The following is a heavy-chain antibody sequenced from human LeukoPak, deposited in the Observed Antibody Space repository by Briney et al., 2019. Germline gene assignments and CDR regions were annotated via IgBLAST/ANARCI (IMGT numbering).Heavy chain of an antibody. CDR3: TRHQGAGGSGVDY. V-gene: IGHV3-73*01. D-gene: IGHD2-15*01. CDR2: IRTKANSYAT. CDR1: GFTFSSYG. Sequence: PGGSLRLSCAASGFTFSSYGMHWVRQASGKGLEWVGRIRTKANSYATTYAASVKGRFTISRDDSENTAYLQMNSLKTEDTAVYYCTRHQGAGGSGVDYWGQGTVVTVSS. J-gene: IGHJ4*02.